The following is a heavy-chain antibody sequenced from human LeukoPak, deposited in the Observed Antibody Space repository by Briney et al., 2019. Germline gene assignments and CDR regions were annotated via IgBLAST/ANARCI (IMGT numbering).Heavy chain of an antibody. CDR2: IWYDGSNK. V-gene: IGHV3-33*01. Sequence: GGSLRLSCAASGFTFSSYGMHWVRQAPGKGLEWGAVIWYDGSNKYYADSVKGRFTISRDNSKNTLYLQMNSLRAEDTAVYYCARAEYYDILTGFDYWGQGTLVTVSS. D-gene: IGHD3-9*01. J-gene: IGHJ4*02. CDR1: GFTFSSYG. CDR3: ARAEYYDILTGFDY.